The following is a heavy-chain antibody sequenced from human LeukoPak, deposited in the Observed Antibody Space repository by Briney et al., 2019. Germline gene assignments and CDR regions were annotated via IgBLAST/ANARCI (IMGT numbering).Heavy chain of an antibody. CDR3: AREGEYSNRLDP. J-gene: IGHJ5*02. CDR2: IYYSGST. Sequence: SETLSLTCTVSGGSISSSSYYWGWIRQPPGKGLEWIGSIYYSGSTYYNPSLKSRVTISVDTSKNQFSLKLSSVTAADTAVYYCAREGEYSNRLDPWGQGTLVTVSS. V-gene: IGHV4-39*07. CDR1: GGSISSSSYY. D-gene: IGHD4-11*01.